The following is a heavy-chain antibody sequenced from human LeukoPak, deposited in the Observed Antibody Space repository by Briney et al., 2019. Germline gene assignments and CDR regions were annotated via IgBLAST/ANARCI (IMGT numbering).Heavy chain of an antibody. CDR2: IKQDGSEK. J-gene: IGHJ6*02. CDR3: AREMTIFGVAHGMDV. CDR1: GFTFSSYW. Sequence: GESLRLSCAASGFTFSSYWMSWVRQAPGKGLEWVANIKQDGSEKYYVDSVKGRFTISRDNAKNSLYLQMNSLRAEDTAVYYCAREMTIFGVAHGMDVWGQGTTVTVSS. D-gene: IGHD3-3*01. V-gene: IGHV3-7*01.